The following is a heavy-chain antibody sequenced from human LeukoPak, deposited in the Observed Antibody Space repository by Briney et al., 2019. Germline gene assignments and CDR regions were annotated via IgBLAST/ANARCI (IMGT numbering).Heavy chain of an antibody. J-gene: IGHJ4*02. D-gene: IGHD5-12*01. CDR3: STDWQRSTLYFDH. Sequence: GGSLRLPCAASGLTFSHVRMSWVRQAPGKGLEWVGRIETKIDGGTTGYAGPVKDRFTISRDDSKNILYLQMNSLKTEDTAVYYCSTDWQRSTLYFDHWGPGTQVTVSS. CDR2: IETKIDGGTT. V-gene: IGHV3-15*04. CDR1: GLTFSHVR.